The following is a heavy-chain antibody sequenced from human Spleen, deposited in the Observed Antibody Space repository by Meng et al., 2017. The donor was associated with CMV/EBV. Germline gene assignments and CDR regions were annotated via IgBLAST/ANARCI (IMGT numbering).Heavy chain of an antibody. J-gene: IGHJ4*02. CDR1: GFTFSRYW. CDR3: ARDLRIPGYNNGWFFDY. V-gene: IGHV3-7*01. CDR2: IKQDGSEK. Sequence: GGSLRLSCAVSGFTFSRYWMNWVRQAPGKGLEWVASIKQDGSEKYYVDSVKGRFTISRDNAKNSLYLQMNSLRAEDTAVYYCARDLRIPGYNNGWFFDYWGQGTLVTVSS. D-gene: IGHD6-19*01.